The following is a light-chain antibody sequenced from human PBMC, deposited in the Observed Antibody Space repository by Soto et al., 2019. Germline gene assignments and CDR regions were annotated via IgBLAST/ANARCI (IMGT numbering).Light chain of an antibody. V-gene: IGKV3-20*01. CDR1: QSVSSSY. CDR3: QQYGSSQS. CDR2: GAS. J-gene: IGKJ1*01. Sequence: EIVLTQSPATLSLSPGERATLSCRASQSVSSSYLAWYQQKPGQAPSLLIYGASSRGTGIPDRFSGSGSGTDFTLTIRRLEPEDFAVYYCQQYGSSQSFGQGTKVEIK.